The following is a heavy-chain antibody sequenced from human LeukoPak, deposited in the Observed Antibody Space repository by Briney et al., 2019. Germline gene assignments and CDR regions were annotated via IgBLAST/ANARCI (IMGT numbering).Heavy chain of an antibody. D-gene: IGHD6-13*01. Sequence: SETLSLTCAVSGGSFSGHYWSWIRQPPGKGLEWIGYIYYSGSTNYNPSLKSRVTISVDTSKNQFSLKLSSVTAADTAVYYCARGRAKAAYDAFDIWGQGTMVTVSS. J-gene: IGHJ3*02. CDR2: IYYSGST. CDR1: GGSFSGHY. V-gene: IGHV4-59*11. CDR3: ARGRAKAAYDAFDI.